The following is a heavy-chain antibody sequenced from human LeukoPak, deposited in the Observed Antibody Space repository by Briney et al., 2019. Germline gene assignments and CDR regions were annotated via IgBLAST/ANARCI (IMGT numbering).Heavy chain of an antibody. CDR3: AKLKRVGIAPFDD. J-gene: IGHJ4*02. CDR1: GFTFSHFA. Sequence: GGSLRLSCAASGFTFSHFAMSRVRQAPGKGLHWVSTISVSGNKTYDADSVKGRFTISRDNSKNTLYLQMTGLRADDTAVYYCAKLKRVGIAPFDDWGQGTLVTVSS. CDR2: ISVSGNKT. V-gene: IGHV3-23*01. D-gene: IGHD3-10*01.